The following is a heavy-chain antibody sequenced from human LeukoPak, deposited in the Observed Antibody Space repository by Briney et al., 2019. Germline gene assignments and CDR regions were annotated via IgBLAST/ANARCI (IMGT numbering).Heavy chain of an antibody. V-gene: IGHV3-7*01. CDR2: IKQDGSEK. CDR3: ARERGYSSSSVGAFDI. CDR1: GFTFSSYW. J-gene: IGHJ3*02. Sequence: PGGSLRLSCAASGFTFSSYWMSWVRQAPGKGLEWVANIKQDGSEKYYVDSVKGRFTISRDNAKNSLYLQMNSLRAEDTAVYYCARERGYSSSSVGAFDIWGQGTMVTVSS. D-gene: IGHD6-6*01.